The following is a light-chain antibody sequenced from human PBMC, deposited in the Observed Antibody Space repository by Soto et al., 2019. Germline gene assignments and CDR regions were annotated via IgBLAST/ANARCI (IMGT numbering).Light chain of an antibody. CDR1: QSVSSN. CDR3: QLYNNWPPSIT. J-gene: IGKJ5*01. CDR2: RAS. Sequence: EIVMTQSPATLSVSPGERATLSCRASQSVSSNLAWHQQKPGQAPRLLLYRASTRATGIPARCSGSGSGTEVTLTISSLQSEDFAVYYCQLYNNWPPSITFGQGKRLEIK. V-gene: IGKV3-15*01.